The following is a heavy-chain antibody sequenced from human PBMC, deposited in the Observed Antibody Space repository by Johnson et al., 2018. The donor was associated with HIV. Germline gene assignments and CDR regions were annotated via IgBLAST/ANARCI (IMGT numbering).Heavy chain of an antibody. CDR3: AKESKWESRTPHAFDL. V-gene: IGHV3-23*04. CDR1: GFTFSSYA. CDR2: ISGSGGST. D-gene: IGHD1-26*01. Sequence: VQLVESGGGLVQPGGSLRLSCAASGFTFSSYAMSWVRQAPGKGLEWVSAISGSGGSTYYADSVKGRFTISRDNSKNTLYLQMKSLRPEDTAVYYCAKESKWESRTPHAFDLWSQGTMVTVSS. J-gene: IGHJ3*01.